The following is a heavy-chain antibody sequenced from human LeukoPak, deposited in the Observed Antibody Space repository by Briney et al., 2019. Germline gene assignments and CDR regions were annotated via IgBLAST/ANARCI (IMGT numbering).Heavy chain of an antibody. J-gene: IGHJ6*02. CDR1: GGTFSSYA. V-gene: IGHV1-69*13. CDR3: AREMVSRGVYGGNSRGHYYGMDV. CDR2: IIPIFGTA. Sequence: SVKVSCKASGGTFSSYAISWVRQAPGQGLEWMGGIIPIFGTANYAQKFQGRVTITADESTSTAYMELSSLRSEDTAVYYCAREMVSRGVYGGNSRGHYYGMDVWGQGTTVTVSS. D-gene: IGHD4-23*01.